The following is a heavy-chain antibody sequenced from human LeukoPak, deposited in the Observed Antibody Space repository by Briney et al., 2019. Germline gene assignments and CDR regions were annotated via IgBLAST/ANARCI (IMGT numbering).Heavy chain of an antibody. V-gene: IGHV3-48*01. CDR2: IGIDSGNT. Sequence: GGSLRLSCAASGFTFSDYSMNWVRQAPGKGLEWISYIGIDSGNTNYADSVKGRFTISGDKAKDTLYLQMNSLRVEDTAVYYCARDYKYAFDNWGQGTLVTVSS. CDR3: ARDYKYAFDN. J-gene: IGHJ4*02. CDR1: GFTFSDYS. D-gene: IGHD5-24*01.